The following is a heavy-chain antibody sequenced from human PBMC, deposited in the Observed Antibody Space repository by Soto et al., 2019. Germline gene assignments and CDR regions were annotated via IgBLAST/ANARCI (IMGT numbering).Heavy chain of an antibody. V-gene: IGHV3-33*06. CDR2: IWYDGSNK. CDR1: GFTFSSYG. CDR3: AKPNSPSDYVWGSHRSGDYYGMDV. Sequence: QVQLVESGGGVVQPGRSLRLSCAASGFTFSSYGMHWVRQAPGKGLEWVAVIWYDGSNKYYADSVKGRFTISRDNSKNTLYLQMNSLRAEDTAVYYCAKPNSPSDYVWGSHRSGDYYGMDVWGQGTTVTVSS. D-gene: IGHD3-16*02. J-gene: IGHJ6*02.